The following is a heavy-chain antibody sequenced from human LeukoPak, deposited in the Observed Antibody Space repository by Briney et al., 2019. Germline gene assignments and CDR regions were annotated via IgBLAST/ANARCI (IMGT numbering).Heavy chain of an antibody. J-gene: IGHJ6*03. CDR1: GYTFTSYY. Sequence: ASVKVSCKASGYTFTSYYMHWVRQAPGQGLEWMGIINPSGGSTSYAQKFQGRVTMTTDTSTSTAYMELRSLRSDDTAVYYCAREVIAVAGGRYYYYYMDVWGKGTTVTVSS. CDR2: INPSGGST. D-gene: IGHD6-19*01. CDR3: AREVIAVAGGRYYYYYMDV. V-gene: IGHV1-46*01.